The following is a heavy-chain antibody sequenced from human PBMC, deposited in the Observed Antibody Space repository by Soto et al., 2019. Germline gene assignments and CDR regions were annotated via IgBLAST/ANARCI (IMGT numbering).Heavy chain of an antibody. CDR3: ARGYCSSTSCETADY. Sequence: GESLKISCKGSGYSFTSYWIGWVRQMPGKGLEWMGIIYPGDSDTRYSPSFQGQVTISADKSISTAYLQWSSLKASDTAMYYCARGYCSSTSCETADYWGQGTLVTVSS. D-gene: IGHD2-2*01. CDR1: GYSFTSYW. J-gene: IGHJ4*02. V-gene: IGHV5-51*01. CDR2: IYPGDSDT.